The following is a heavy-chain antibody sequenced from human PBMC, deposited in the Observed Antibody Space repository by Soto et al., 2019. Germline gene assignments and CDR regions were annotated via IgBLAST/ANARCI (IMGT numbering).Heavy chain of an antibody. J-gene: IGHJ4*02. V-gene: IGHV4-31*03. CDR3: ARTPRY. D-gene: IGHD2-15*01. CDR1: GNSISRGWYY. CDR2: IYYSGST. Sequence: TLSLAFPLSGNSISRGWYYWSWIRQHPGKGLEWIGYIYYSGSTYYNPSLKSRVTISVDTSKNQLSLKLSSVTAADTAVYYCARTPRYWGQGNLVTVS.